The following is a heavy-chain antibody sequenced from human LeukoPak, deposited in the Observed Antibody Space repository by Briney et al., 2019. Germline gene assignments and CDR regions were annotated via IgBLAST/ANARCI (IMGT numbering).Heavy chain of an antibody. V-gene: IGHV1-69*06. J-gene: IGHJ5*02. CDR3: ASGKTGTTIFRGSWFDP. Sequence: GASVKVSCKASGGTFSSYVISWVRQAPGQGLEWMGGIIPIFGTANYAQKFQGRVTITADKSTSTAYMELSSLRSEDTAVYYCASGKTGTTIFRGSWFDPWGQGTLVTVSS. CDR1: GGTFSSYV. D-gene: IGHD1-7*01. CDR2: IIPIFGTA.